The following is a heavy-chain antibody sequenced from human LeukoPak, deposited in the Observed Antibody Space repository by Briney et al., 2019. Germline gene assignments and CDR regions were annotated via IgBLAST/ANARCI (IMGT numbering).Heavy chain of an antibody. V-gene: IGHV4-39*01. CDR3: VRSIQQWLVRGGEYFQH. CDR2: IYYSGST. J-gene: IGHJ1*01. CDR1: GGSISNSTYY. Sequence: SETLSLTCSVSGGSISNSTYYWGWIRQPPGKGLVWVGNIYYSGSTYYNPSLKGRVTIFVDTSKNQFSLKLSSVTAADTAVYYCVRSIQQWLVRGGEYFQHWGQGTLVTVSS. D-gene: IGHD6-19*01.